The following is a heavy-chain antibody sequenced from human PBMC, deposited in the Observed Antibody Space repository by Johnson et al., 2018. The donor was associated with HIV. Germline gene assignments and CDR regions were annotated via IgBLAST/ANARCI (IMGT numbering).Heavy chain of an antibody. CDR3: ARVGIGDYARSDAFDI. V-gene: IGHV3-25*03. Sequence: VQLVESGGGLAQPAWSPRLSCAASQFTFSSYYMNCVRQAPGNGLELVGQVNPNGGSTYLIDSGKDRFTISRDNAKNSLYLQMNSLRAEDTAVYYCARVGIGDYARSDAFDIWGQGTMVTVSS. CDR1: QFTFSSYY. J-gene: IGHJ3*02. D-gene: IGHD2-21*01. CDR2: VNPNGGST.